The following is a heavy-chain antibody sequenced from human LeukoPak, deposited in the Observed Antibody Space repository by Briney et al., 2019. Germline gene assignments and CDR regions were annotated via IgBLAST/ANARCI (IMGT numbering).Heavy chain of an antibody. D-gene: IGHD3-22*01. CDR1: GFTFDDYA. CDR3: ATYSSLNRREFQY. Sequence: PGRSLRLSCAASGFTFDDYAMHWVREAPGKGLEWVSGISWNSGSRGYADSVKGRFTISRDNAKNSLYLQMNSLRAEDTAVYYCATYSSLNRREFQYWGQGTLLTVSS. V-gene: IGHV3-9*01. CDR2: ISWNSGSR. J-gene: IGHJ1*01.